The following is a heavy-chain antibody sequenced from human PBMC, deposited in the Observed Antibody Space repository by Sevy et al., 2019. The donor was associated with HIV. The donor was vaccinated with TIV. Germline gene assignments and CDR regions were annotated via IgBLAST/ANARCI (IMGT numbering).Heavy chain of an antibody. D-gene: IGHD2-21*02. J-gene: IGHJ4*02. CDR2: ISHDERYK. V-gene: IGHV3-30*04. Sequence: GGSLRLSCAASGFTFTNYDMHWVRQAPGRGLDWVAVISHDERYKNYEESVKVGFTISRDNFKNSLFLQMDSLRPEDTAVYFCARLVSCGGDCYYLDSWGQGALVTVSS. CDR3: ARLVSCGGDCYYLDS. CDR1: GFTFTNYD.